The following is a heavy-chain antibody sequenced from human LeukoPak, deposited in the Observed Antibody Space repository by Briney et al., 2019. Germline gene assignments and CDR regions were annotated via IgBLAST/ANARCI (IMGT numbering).Heavy chain of an antibody. CDR2: ISGSGGST. V-gene: IGHV3-23*01. CDR3: AKDLQQWLFDY. J-gene: IGHJ4*02. CDR1: GFTSSSYA. Sequence: PGGSLRLSCVASGFTSSSYAMSWVRQAPGKGLEWVSAISGSGGSTYHADSVKGRFTISRDNSKSTLYLQMNSLRAEDTAVYYCAKDLQQWLFDYWGQGTLVTVSS. D-gene: IGHD6-19*01.